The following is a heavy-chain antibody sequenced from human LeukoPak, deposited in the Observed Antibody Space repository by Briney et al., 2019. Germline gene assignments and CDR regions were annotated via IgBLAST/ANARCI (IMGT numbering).Heavy chain of an antibody. CDR3: ARGRYSGYTKGAFDI. J-gene: IGHJ3*02. CDR2: IIPTLGTT. Sequence: ASVKVSCKASGGTLSNYAISWVRQAPGEGLEWMGGIIPTLGTTNYAQKLQGRVMITADESTNTAYMELSSLTSEDTAVYHCARGRYSGYTKGAFDIWGQGTMVIVSS. D-gene: IGHD5-12*01. V-gene: IGHV1-69*01. CDR1: GGTLSNYA.